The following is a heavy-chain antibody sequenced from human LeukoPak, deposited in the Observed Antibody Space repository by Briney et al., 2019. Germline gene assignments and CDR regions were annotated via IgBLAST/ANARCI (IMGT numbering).Heavy chain of an antibody. D-gene: IGHD6-19*01. CDR2: ISSSSSTI. CDR3: ARDDFGPSGWYGTNAFDI. V-gene: IGHV3-48*01. Sequence: GGSLRLSCAASGFTFSSYEMNWVRQAPGKGLEWVSYISSSSSTIYYADSVKGRFTISRDNAKNSLYLQMNSLRAEDTAVYYCARDDFGPSGWYGTNAFDIWGQGTMVTVSS. J-gene: IGHJ3*02. CDR1: GFTFSSYE.